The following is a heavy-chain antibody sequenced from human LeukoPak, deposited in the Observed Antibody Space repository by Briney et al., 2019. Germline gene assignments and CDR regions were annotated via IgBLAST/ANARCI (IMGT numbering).Heavy chain of an antibody. CDR2: IKSKIDGGTP. D-gene: IGHD3-22*01. Sequence: GGSLRLSCEVSGLIFNNAWMAWVRQAPGKGPEGVGRIKSKIDGGTPEYAAPVKGRFIMSRDDSKSTLYLQMNSLRSEDTAVYYCTTDQGWGYYNSLDIWGHGTMVTVSS. V-gene: IGHV3-15*01. CDR3: TTDQGWGYYNSLDI. J-gene: IGHJ3*02. CDR1: GLIFNNAW.